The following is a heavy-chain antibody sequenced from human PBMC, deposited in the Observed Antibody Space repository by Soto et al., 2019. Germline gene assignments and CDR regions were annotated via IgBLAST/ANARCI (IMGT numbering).Heavy chain of an antibody. J-gene: IGHJ4*02. D-gene: IGHD6-13*01. V-gene: IGHV3-9*01. CDR1: GFTFDDYA. CDR2: ISWNSGSI. Sequence: PGGSLRLSCAASGFTFDDYAMHWVRQAPGKGLEWVSGISWNSGSIGYADSVKGRFTISRDNAKSSLYLQMNSLRAEDTALYYCAKDFHAGYSSSWYYLIGGYFDYWGQGTLVTVSS. CDR3: AKDFHAGYSSSWYYLIGGYFDY.